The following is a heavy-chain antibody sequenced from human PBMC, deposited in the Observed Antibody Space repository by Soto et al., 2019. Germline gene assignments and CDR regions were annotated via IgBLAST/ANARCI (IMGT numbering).Heavy chain of an antibody. Sequence: SGKVSCKASGYSFATYGFSWVRQAPGQGLECVGWISAHNGDTHYSQKFQGRVTLTTDTSTNTGYMELRSLTSDDTAVYVCATEPRDDNDGSGYYQLGQWGQGTLVTV. D-gene: IGHD3-22*01. CDR1: GYSFATYG. CDR2: ISAHNGDT. CDR3: ATEPRDDNDGSGYYQLGQ. V-gene: IGHV1-18*04. J-gene: IGHJ4*02.